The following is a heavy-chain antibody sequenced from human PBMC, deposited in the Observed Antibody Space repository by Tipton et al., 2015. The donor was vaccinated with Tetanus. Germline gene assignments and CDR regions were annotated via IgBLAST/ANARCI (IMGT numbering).Heavy chain of an antibody. CDR3: ARERGTSGWGF. Sequence: AVSGFTFSSYWMSWVRQAPGKGLEWVANIKHDETEKYYVDSVRGRFNISRDNAKRSLYLQMDSLRAEDTAVYYCARERGTSGWGFWGQGTLVSVSS. CDR2: IKHDETEK. D-gene: IGHD6-19*01. J-gene: IGHJ4*02. CDR1: GFTFSSYW. V-gene: IGHV3-7*01.